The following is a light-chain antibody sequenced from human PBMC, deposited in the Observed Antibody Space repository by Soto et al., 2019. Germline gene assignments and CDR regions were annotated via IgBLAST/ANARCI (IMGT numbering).Light chain of an antibody. CDR2: ATS. CDR3: QKYNSAPSLT. CDR1: QGISNY. Sequence: DIQMTQSPSSLSASVGDRVTITCRASQGISNYLAWYQQTPGNSPKLLIYATSTLQSGVPSRFSGSGSGTDFTLTISSLQPEDVGIYSCQKYNSAPSLTFGGGTKVEIK. V-gene: IGKV1-27*01. J-gene: IGKJ4*01.